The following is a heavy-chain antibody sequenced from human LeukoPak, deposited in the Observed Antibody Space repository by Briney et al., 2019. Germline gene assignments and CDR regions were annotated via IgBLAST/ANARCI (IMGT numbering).Heavy chain of an antibody. D-gene: IGHD3-22*01. CDR3: ARASYYDSSGYYY. J-gene: IGHJ4*02. CDR1: GGSISSGSYY. CDR2: IYTSGST. V-gene: IGHV4-61*02. Sequence: SETLSLTCTVSGGSISSGSYYWSWIRQPAGKGLEWIGRIYTSGSTNYNPSLKSRVTMSVDTSKNQFSLKLSSVTAADTAVYYCARASYYDSSGYYYWGQGTLVTVSS.